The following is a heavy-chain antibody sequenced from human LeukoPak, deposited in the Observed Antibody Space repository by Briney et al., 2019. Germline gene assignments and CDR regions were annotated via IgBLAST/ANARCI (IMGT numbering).Heavy chain of an antibody. J-gene: IGHJ4*02. D-gene: IGHD3-9*01. V-gene: IGHV1-18*01. CDR3: ARGAYDILTGYLYPVDY. CDR2: ISAYNGNT. CDR1: GYTFTSYG. Sequence: ASVKVSCKASGYTFTSYGISWVRQAPGQGLEWMGWISAYNGNTNYAQKLQGRVTMTTDTSTSTAYMELRSLRSDDTAVYYCARGAYDILTGYLYPVDYWGQGTLVTVSS.